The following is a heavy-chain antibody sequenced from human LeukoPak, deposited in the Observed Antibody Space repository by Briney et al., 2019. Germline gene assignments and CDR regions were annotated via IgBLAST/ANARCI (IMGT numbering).Heavy chain of an antibody. J-gene: IGHJ6*03. CDR3: AKDPKGYYYMDV. CDR2: ISGSGGST. Sequence: PGGSLRLSCAASGFTFSSYGMSWVRQAPGKGLEWVSAISGSGGSTYYADSVKGRFTISRDNSKNTLYLQMNSLRAEDTAVYYCAKDPKGYYYMDVWGKGTTVTISS. V-gene: IGHV3-23*01. CDR1: GFTFSSYG.